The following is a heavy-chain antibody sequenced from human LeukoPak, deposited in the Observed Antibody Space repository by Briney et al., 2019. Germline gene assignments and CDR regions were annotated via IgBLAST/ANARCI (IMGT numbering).Heavy chain of an antibody. CDR1: GGTFSSYA. J-gene: IGHJ4*02. CDR3: ARDRASWSYDSSGYDLYYFDY. V-gene: IGHV1-69*05. D-gene: IGHD3-22*01. Sequence: SVKVSCKASGGTFSSYAISWVRQAPGQGLEWMGRIIPIFGTANYAQKFQGRVTITTDESTSTACMELSSLRSEDTAVYYCARDRASWSYDSSGYDLYYFDYWGQGTLVTVSS. CDR2: IIPIFGTA.